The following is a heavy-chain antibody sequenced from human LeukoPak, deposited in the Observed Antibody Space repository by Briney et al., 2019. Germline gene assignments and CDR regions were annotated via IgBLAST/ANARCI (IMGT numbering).Heavy chain of an antibody. CDR1: GFTFDDYA. D-gene: IGHD5-18*01. V-gene: IGHV3-9*01. CDR3: AKSDNVDTATSLDY. Sequence: SLRLSCAASGFTFDDYAMHWVRQAPGKGLEWVSGISWNSGSIGCADSVKGRFTISRDNAKNSLYLQMNSLRAEDTALYYCAKSDNVDTATSLDYWGQGTLVTVSS. J-gene: IGHJ4*02. CDR2: ISWNSGSI.